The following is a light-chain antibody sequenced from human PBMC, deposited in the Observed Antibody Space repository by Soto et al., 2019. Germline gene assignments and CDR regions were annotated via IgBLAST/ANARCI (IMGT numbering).Light chain of an antibody. Sequence: QSVLTQPPSASGTPGQRVIISCSGSSSNIGSNYVYWYQHLPGTAPKLLNYSNNQRPSGVPDRFSGSKSGTSVSLAISGLRSEDEADYYCAAWADSLSGRVFGGGTKLTVL. V-gene: IGLV1-47*02. CDR1: SSNIGSNY. J-gene: IGLJ3*02. CDR2: SNN. CDR3: AAWADSLSGRV.